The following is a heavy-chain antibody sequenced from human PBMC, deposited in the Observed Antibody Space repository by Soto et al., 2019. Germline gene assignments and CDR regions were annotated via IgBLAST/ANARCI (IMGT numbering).Heavy chain of an antibody. CDR2: IKQDGSEK. CDR3: ARDRIVVVPAAKRALLDYYYYMDV. CDR1: GFTFSSYW. D-gene: IGHD2-2*01. Sequence: GGSLRLSCAASGFTFSSYWMSWVRQAPGKGVEWVANIKQDGSEKYYVDSVKGRFTISRDNAKNSLYLQMNSLRAEDTAVYYCARDRIVVVPAAKRALLDYYYYMDVWGKGTTVTVSS. V-gene: IGHV3-7*01. J-gene: IGHJ6*03.